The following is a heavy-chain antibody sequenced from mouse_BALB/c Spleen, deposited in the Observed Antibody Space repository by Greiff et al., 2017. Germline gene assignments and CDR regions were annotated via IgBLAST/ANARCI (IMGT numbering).Heavy chain of an antibody. CDR3: ARATARTLYAMDD. CDR1: GFTFSDYY. D-gene: IGHD3-2*01. J-gene: IGHJ4*01. Sequence: EVKLMESGGGLVKPGGSLKLSCAASGFTFSDYYMYWVRQTPEKRLEWVATISDGGSYTYYPDSVKGRFTISRDNAKNNLYLQMSSLKSEDTAMYYCARATARTLYAMDDWGQGTSVTVSS. V-gene: IGHV5-4*02. CDR2: ISDGGSYT.